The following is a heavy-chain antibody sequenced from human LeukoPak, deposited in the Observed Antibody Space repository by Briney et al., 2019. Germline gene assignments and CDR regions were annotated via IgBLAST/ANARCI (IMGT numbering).Heavy chain of an antibody. D-gene: IGHD3-16*02. CDR1: GGSISSGTYY. CDR2: IYISGST. V-gene: IGHV4-61*02. Sequence: SQTLSLTCTVSGGSISSGTYYWSWIRQPARTGLEWIGRIYISGSTNYNPSLKSRVTISVDTSKNQFSLKLSSVTAEDTAVYYCARDAYDHVWGSYRSFDYWGQGTLVTVSS. CDR3: ARDAYDHVWGSYRSFDY. J-gene: IGHJ4*02.